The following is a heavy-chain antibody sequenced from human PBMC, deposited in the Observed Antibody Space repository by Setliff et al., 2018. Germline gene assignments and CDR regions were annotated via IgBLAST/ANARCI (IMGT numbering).Heavy chain of an antibody. CDR1: GGSMIGYY. V-gene: IGHV4-59*08. Sequence: KPSETLSLTCSVSGGSMIGYYWSWVRQAPGKELEWIGYSVDGSTNYNPSLKSRVTISVDTSKNQFTLKLTSVTAADSAVYYCARGLHSGTYWGTRPLGLDYWGQGTQVTVSS. D-gene: IGHD1-26*01. CDR2: SVDGST. J-gene: IGHJ4*02. CDR3: ARGLHSGTYWGTRPLGLDY.